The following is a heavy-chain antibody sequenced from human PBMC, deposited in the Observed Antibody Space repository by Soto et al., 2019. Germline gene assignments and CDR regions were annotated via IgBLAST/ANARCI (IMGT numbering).Heavy chain of an antibody. J-gene: IGHJ4*02. D-gene: IGHD1-20*01. V-gene: IGHV1-69*13. Sequence: GASVKVSCKASGGTLSSYAISWVRQAPGQGLEWMGGIIPIFGTANYAQKFQGRVTITADESTSTAYMELSSLRSEDTAVYYCARDDNRYYFDYWGQGTLVTVSS. CDR2: IIPIFGTA. CDR1: GGTLSSYA. CDR3: ARDDNRYYFDY.